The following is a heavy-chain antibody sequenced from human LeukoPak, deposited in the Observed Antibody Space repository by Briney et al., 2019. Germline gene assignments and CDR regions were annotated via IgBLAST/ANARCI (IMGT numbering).Heavy chain of an antibody. D-gene: IGHD5-24*01. Sequence: GGSLRLSCATSGFTFSSYWMHWVRQVPGKGLVWVSRINSDGSITNYADSVKGRFTISRDNAKNTLHLQMNSLRVEDTALYYCARDDGDGYMYYFDYWGQGTLVTVSS. V-gene: IGHV3-74*01. CDR2: INSDGSIT. CDR1: GFTFSSYW. J-gene: IGHJ4*02. CDR3: ARDDGDGYMYYFDY.